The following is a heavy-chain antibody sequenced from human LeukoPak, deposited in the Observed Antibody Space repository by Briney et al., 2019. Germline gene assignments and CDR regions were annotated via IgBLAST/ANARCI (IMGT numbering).Heavy chain of an antibody. CDR2: INSDATTT. V-gene: IGHV3-74*01. CDR1: GFTFSSYW. Sequence: TGGSLRLSCAASGFTFSSYWMHWVRQAPGKGLVWVSRINSDATTTSYADSVKGRFTVSRDNAKNTLYLQMNSLRAEDTAMYYCARVGTTGLDWGQGTLVTVSS. J-gene: IGHJ4*02. CDR3: ARVGTTGLD. D-gene: IGHD1-1*01.